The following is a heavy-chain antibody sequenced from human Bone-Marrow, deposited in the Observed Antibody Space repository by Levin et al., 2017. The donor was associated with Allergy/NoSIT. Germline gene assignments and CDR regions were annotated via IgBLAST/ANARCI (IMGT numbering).Heavy chain of an antibody. Sequence: GGSLRLSCAASGFTFSSYWMHWVRQAPGKGLVWVSRINSDGSSTSYADSVKGRFTISRDNAKNTLYLQMNSLRAEDTAVYYCASSYSTVTFAFDIWGQGTMVTVSS. J-gene: IGHJ3*02. D-gene: IGHD4-17*01. CDR3: ASSYSTVTFAFDI. CDR2: INSDGSST. CDR1: GFTFSSYW. V-gene: IGHV3-74*01.